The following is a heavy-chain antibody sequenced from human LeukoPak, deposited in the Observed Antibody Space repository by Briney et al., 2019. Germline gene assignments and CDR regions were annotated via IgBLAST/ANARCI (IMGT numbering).Heavy chain of an antibody. CDR2: ISYTGST. CDR1: GASISSYY. J-gene: IGHJ4*02. D-gene: IGHD5-12*01. Sequence: PSETLSLTCAVSGASISSYYWSWIRQPPGEGLEWIGYISYTGSTNYNPSLKSRVTISVDISKNQFSLKLTSVTAADTAVYYCAGTGYSAYDPPNYWGQGTLVTVSS. CDR3: AGTGYSAYDPPNY. V-gene: IGHV4-59*01.